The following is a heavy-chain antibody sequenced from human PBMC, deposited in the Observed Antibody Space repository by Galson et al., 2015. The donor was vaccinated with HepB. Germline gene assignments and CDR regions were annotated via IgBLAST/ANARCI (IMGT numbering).Heavy chain of an antibody. CDR3: VRDRTYKGGNFFDS. CDR1: GFSFSDYW. J-gene: IGHJ4*01. D-gene: IGHD3-10*01. Sequence: SLRLSCAASGFSFSDYWMSWIRQAPGKRPEWVANIRYDEYEYYYADFVKGRFTISRDNARNSVFLQMSSLRRDDTAVYYCVRDRTYKGGNFFDSWCHGALVTVSS. CDR2: IRYDEYEY. V-gene: IGHV3-7*03.